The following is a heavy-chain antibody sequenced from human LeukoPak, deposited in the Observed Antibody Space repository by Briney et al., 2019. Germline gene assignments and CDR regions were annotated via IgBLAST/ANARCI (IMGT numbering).Heavy chain of an antibody. Sequence: GGSLRLSCAASGFTFSDYYMSWIRQAPGKGLEWVSYISSSGSTIYYADSVKGRFTISRDNAKSSLYLQMNSLRAEDTAVYYCARVRARYSYGLDVWGQGTTVTVSS. CDR1: GFTFSDYY. V-gene: IGHV3-11*01. CDR3: ARVRARYSYGLDV. CDR2: ISSSGSTI. J-gene: IGHJ6*02. D-gene: IGHD5-18*01.